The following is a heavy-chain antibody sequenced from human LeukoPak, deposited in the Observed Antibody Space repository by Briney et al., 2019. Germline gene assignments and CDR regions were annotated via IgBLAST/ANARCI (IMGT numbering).Heavy chain of an antibody. CDR2: IYYSGST. J-gene: IGHJ4*02. CDR1: GGSISSSSYY. V-gene: IGHV4-39*01. CDR3: ARHEWPAYGSGVLDY. D-gene: IGHD3-10*01. Sequence: SETLSLTCTVSGGSISSSSYYWGWIRQPPGKGLEWIGSIYYSGSTYYNPSLKSRVTISVDTSKNQFSLKLSSVTAADTAVYYCARHEWPAYGSGVLDYWGQGTLVTVSS.